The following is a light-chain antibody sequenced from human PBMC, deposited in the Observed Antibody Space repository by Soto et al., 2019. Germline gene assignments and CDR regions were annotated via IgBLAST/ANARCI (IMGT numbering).Light chain of an antibody. Sequence: EIVMTQSPATLSVSPGETATLTCRASQSVSSNVAWYQQKPGQAPRLLIYGASTRATGIPARFSGSGSGTEFTLTISSLQSEDFAVYYCQQYNNWLTFGGGTKVDIK. CDR2: GAS. CDR1: QSVSSN. V-gene: IGKV3-15*01. CDR3: QQYNNWLT. J-gene: IGKJ4*01.